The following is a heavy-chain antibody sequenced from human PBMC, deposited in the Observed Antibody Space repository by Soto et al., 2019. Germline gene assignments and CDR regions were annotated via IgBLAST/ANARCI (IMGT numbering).Heavy chain of an antibody. V-gene: IGHV4-39*01. J-gene: IGHJ3*02. CDR3: ARHTSVANSPDDAFAI. Sequence: QLQLQESGPGLVKPSETLSLTCTVSGGSISSSSYYWGWIRQPPGKGLEWIGSIYYSGSTYYNPSLKSRVTISVDTSKNQFSLKLSSVTAADTAVYYCARHTSVANSPDDAFAIWGQGTMVTVSS. CDR1: GGSISSSSYY. D-gene: IGHD2-15*01. CDR2: IYYSGST.